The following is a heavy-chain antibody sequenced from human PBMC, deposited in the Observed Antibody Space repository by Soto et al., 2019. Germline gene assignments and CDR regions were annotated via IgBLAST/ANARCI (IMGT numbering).Heavy chain of an antibody. CDR3: AKGVSQPKEYYFDD. CDR1: GFTFSSHS. V-gene: IGHV3-23*01. D-gene: IGHD2-2*01. J-gene: IGHJ4*02. CDR2: ITGSGDST. Sequence: GGSLRLSCAVSGFTFSSHSMSWVRQAPGKGLECVSSITGSGDSTYYADSVKGRFTISRDKSKSTLYLQMNSLRAEDTAVYYCAKGVSQPKEYYFDDWGQGTLVTVSS.